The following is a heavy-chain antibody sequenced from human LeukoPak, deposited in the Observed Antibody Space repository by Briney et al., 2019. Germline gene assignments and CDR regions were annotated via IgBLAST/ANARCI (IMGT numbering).Heavy chain of an antibody. CDR1: GYTFTSYG. D-gene: IGHD2-2*01. CDR2: ISAYNGNT. V-gene: IGHV1-18*01. J-gene: IGHJ4*02. Sequence: ASVKVSCKASGYTFTSYGISWVRQAPGQGLEWMGWISAYNGNTNYAQKLQGRVTMTTDTSTSTAYMELSSLRSEDTAVYYCARGRGYCSSTSCYHFDYWGQGTLVTVSS. CDR3: ARGRGYCSSTSCYHFDY.